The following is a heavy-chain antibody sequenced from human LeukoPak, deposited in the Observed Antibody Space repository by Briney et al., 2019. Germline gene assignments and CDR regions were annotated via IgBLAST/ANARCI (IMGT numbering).Heavy chain of an antibody. J-gene: IGHJ4*02. V-gene: IGHV4-4*02. CDR2: VNLQGST. CDR1: GGSVTSTNW. Sequence: SETLSLTCGVSGGSVTSTNWWTWVRQPPGKGLEWIGEVNLQGSTNYNPSLMGRVAISVDTSENHISLQLTSATAADTAVYYCAREGGPYRPLDYSGQGTLVTVSS. CDR3: AREGGPYRPLDY.